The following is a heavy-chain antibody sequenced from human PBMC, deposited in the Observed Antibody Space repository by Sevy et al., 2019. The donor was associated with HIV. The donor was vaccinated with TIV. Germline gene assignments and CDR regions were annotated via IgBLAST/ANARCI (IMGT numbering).Heavy chain of an antibody. Sequence: GGSLRLSCAASTFTFSSYSMHWVRQAPGKGLERVSYISSSSGTRYYADSVKGRFTISRDNAKNSLVLQMNSLRDEDTAVYDCASRGYCGGGSCCSGPNDYWGQGTLVTVSS. CDR3: ASRGYCGGGSCCSGPNDY. CDR1: TFTFSSYS. J-gene: IGHJ4*02. D-gene: IGHD2-15*01. V-gene: IGHV3-48*02. CDR2: ISSSSGTR.